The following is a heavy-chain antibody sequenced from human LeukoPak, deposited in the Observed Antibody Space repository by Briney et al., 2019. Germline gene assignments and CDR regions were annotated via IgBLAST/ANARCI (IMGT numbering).Heavy chain of an antibody. CDR2: IYSCGST. CDR1: GFTFSTYA. V-gene: IGHV3-66*01. CDR3: ARASRSPGYSSGYYPYYFDY. D-gene: IGHD6-19*01. J-gene: IGHJ4*02. Sequence: PGGSLRLSCAASGFTFSTYAMRWVRQAPGKGLEWGSIIYSCGSTYYPDSVKCRFTISRDNSKNTLYLQMNSLSAEDTAVYYCARASRSPGYSSGYYPYYFDYWGQGTLVTVSS.